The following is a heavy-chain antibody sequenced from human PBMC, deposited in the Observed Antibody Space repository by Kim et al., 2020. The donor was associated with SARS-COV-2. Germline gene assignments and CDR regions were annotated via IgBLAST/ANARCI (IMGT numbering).Heavy chain of an antibody. CDR1: GGSISGYY. J-gene: IGHJ4*01. D-gene: IGHD3-16*02. V-gene: IGHV4-4*07. CDR2: IYSSGST. CDR3: ARAGYDDVWGSYRYFDS. Sequence: SETLSLTCTVSGGSISGYYWSWIRQPAGKGLEWIGRIYSSGSTNHNPSLKSRLSMSVDTSKSQFSLRLTSVTAADTAVYYCARAGYDDVWGSYRYFDSWG.